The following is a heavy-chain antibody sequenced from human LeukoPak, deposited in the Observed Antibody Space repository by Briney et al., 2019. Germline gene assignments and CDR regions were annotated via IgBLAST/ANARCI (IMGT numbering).Heavy chain of an antibody. V-gene: IGHV1-46*01. J-gene: IGHJ1*01. CDR2: INPSGGST. Sequence: GASVKVSCKASGYTFTNYGINWVRQAPGQGLEWMGIINPSGGSTSYAQKFQGRVTMTRDTSTSTVYMELSSLRSEDTAVYYCARASTYYYDSSGYSSRSSEYFQHWGQGTLVTVSS. CDR3: ARASTYYYDSSGYSSRSSEYFQH. D-gene: IGHD3-22*01. CDR1: GYTFTNYG.